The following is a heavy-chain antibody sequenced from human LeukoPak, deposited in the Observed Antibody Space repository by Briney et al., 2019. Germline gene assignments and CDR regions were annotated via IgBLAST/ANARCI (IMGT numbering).Heavy chain of an antibody. D-gene: IGHD3-9*01. Sequence: GGSLRLSCAASGFTFSSYAMSWVRQAPGKGLEWVSAISGSGGSTYYADSVKGRFTISRDNSKNTLYLQMNSLRAEDTAVYYCAKDILTGYPYYYYYMDVWGKGTTVTVSS. CDR3: AKDILTGYPYYYYYMDV. V-gene: IGHV3-23*01. CDR2: ISGSGGST. CDR1: GFTFSSYA. J-gene: IGHJ6*03.